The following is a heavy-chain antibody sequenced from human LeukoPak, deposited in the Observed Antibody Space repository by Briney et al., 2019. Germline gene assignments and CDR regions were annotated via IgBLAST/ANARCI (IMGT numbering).Heavy chain of an antibody. D-gene: IGHD3-16*01. CDR3: ARPRGITNSLDY. Sequence: SETLSLTCAVHGGSFSGYYWSWIRQPPGKGLEWIGEINHSGSTNYNPSLKSRVTISVDTSKNQFSLKLSSVTAADTAVYYCARPRGITNSLDYWGQGTLVTVSS. CDR1: GGSFSGYY. CDR2: INHSGST. V-gene: IGHV4-34*01. J-gene: IGHJ4*02.